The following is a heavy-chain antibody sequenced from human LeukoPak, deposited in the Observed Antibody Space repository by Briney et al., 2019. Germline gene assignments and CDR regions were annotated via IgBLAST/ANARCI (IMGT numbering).Heavy chain of an antibody. V-gene: IGHV3-30*18. Sequence: GGSLRLSCAASGFTFSSYGMHWVRQAPGKGLEWVAVISYDGSNKYYADSVKGRFTISRDNSKNTLYLQMNSLRAEDTAVYYCAKDRTHFEMATSCDYWGQGTLVTVSS. J-gene: IGHJ4*02. CDR2: ISYDGSNK. CDR3: AKDRTHFEMATSCDY. CDR1: GFTFSSYG. D-gene: IGHD5-24*01.